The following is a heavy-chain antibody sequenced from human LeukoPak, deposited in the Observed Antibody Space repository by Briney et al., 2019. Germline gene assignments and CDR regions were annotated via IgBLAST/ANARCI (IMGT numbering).Heavy chain of an antibody. V-gene: IGHV1-69*04. CDR1: GGTFSSYA. J-gene: IGHJ4*02. D-gene: IGHD2-15*01. CDR2: IIPIFGIA. Sequence: GSSVKVSCKASGGTFSSYAISWVRQAPGQGLEWMGRIIPIFGIANYAQKFQGRVTITADKSTSTAYMELSSLRSEDTAVYYCARAGYCSGGSCFALDYWGQGTLVSVSS. CDR3: ARAGYCSGGSCFALDY.